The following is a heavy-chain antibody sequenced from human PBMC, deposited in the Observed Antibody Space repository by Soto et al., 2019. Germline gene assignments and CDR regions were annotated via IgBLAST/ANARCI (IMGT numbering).Heavy chain of an antibody. CDR2: ISGSGGST. D-gene: IGHD3-3*01. J-gene: IGHJ4*02. CDR1: GFTFSSYA. CDR3: AKDKADFWSGSDY. Sequence: EVQLLESGGGLVQPGGSLRLSCAASGFTFSSYAMSWVRQAPGKGLEWVSAISGSGGSTYYADSVKGRFTISRDNSTNTLYLQMNSLRAEDTAVYYCAKDKADFWSGSDYWGQGTLVTVSS. V-gene: IGHV3-23*01.